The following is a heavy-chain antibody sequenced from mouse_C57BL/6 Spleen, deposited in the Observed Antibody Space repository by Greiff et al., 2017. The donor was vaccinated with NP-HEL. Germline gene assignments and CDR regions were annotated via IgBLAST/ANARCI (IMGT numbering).Heavy chain of an antibody. CDR1: GYTFTSYW. Sequence: QVQLQQPGAELVKPGASVKLSCKASGYTFTSYWMHWVKQRPGQGLEWIGMIHPNSGSTNYNEKFKGKATLTVDKSSSTAYMQLSSLTSEDSAVYYCTRSLYYGSRDWYFDVWGTGTTVTVAS. D-gene: IGHD1-1*01. CDR3: TRSLYYGSRDWYFDV. CDR2: IHPNSGST. J-gene: IGHJ1*03. V-gene: IGHV1-64*01.